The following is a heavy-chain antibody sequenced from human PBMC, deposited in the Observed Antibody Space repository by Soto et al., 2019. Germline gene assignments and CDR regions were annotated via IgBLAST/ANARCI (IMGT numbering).Heavy chain of an antibody. J-gene: IGHJ4*02. Sequence: QVQLQESGPGLVKPSDTLSLTCAVSGYSISSSNWWGWIRQPPGKGLEWIGYIYYSGSTYYNPTLKSRVTRSVDTSKNQFSLKLSSVTAVDTAVYYCAAGGIVGATPADYWGQGTLVTVSS. CDR2: IYYSGST. CDR3: AAGGIVGATPADY. D-gene: IGHD1-26*01. V-gene: IGHV4-28*01. CDR1: GYSISSSNW.